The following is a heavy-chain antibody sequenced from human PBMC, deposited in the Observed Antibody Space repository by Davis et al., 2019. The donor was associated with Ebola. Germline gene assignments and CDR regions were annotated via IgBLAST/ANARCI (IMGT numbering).Heavy chain of an antibody. CDR3: ARALGYTGYRPEY. J-gene: IGHJ4*02. CDR1: GYTFTGYY. V-gene: IGHV1-46*01. CDR2: INPNDDTT. Sequence: ASVKVSCKASGYTFTGYYMHWVLPSPFPGLEWMGVINPNDDTTYYPQKFQGRVTMTRDTSTSTGYREVRSLRSEDTAVYYCARALGYTGYRPEYWGQGTLVTVSS. D-gene: IGHD5-12*01.